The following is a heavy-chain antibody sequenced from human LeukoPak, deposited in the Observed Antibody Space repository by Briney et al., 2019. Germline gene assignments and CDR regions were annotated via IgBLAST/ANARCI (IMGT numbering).Heavy chain of an antibody. CDR3: ARDRTYYYDSSGLDY. Sequence: ASVKVSCKAFGYTFTSYYMHWVRQAPGQGLEWMGIINPSGGSTSYAQKFQGRVTMTRDTSTSTVYMELSSLRSEDTAVYYCARDRTYYYDSSGLDYWGQGTLVTVSS. V-gene: IGHV1-46*01. J-gene: IGHJ4*02. D-gene: IGHD3-22*01. CDR2: INPSGGST. CDR1: GYTFTSYY.